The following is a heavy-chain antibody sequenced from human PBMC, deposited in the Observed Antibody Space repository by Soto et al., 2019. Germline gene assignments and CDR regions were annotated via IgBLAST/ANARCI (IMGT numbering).Heavy chain of an antibody. Sequence: QVTLKESGPVLVKPTETLTLTCAVSGFSPRDSKVGVSWIRQPPGKALEWLAHIFWNGEKSYSTSLERRLTTXXXPXXGQVVLTMTNMDPVDTATYFCAHVRQWAGAPSYDYWGRGTLVTVSS. D-gene: IGHD1-26*01. CDR3: AHVRQWAGAPSYDY. J-gene: IGHJ4*02. V-gene: IGHV2-26*01. CDR2: IFWNGEK. CDR1: GFSPRDSKVG.